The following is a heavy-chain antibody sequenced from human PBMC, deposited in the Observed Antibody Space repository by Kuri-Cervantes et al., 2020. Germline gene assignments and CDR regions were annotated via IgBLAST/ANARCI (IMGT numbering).Heavy chain of an antibody. Sequence: ESLKISCAVYGGSFSGYYWSWIRQPPGKGLEWIGEINHSGSTNYNPSLKSRVTISVDTSKNQFSLKLSSVTAADTAVYYCARGPLVSGAPLKRKRFDYWGQGTLVTVSS. V-gene: IGHV4-34*01. CDR1: GGSFSGYY. J-gene: IGHJ4*02. CDR3: ARGPLVSGAPLKRKRFDY. D-gene: IGHD6-6*01. CDR2: INHSGST.